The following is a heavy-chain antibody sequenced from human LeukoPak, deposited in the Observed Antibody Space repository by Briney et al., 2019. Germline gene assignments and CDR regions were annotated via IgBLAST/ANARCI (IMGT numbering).Heavy chain of an antibody. CDR2: ISYDGSNK. D-gene: IGHD4-17*01. V-gene: IGHV3-30*04. CDR3: ARPTYGDYGMDV. Sequence: GGSLRLSCAASGFTFSSYAMHWVRQAPGKGLEWVAVISYDGSNKYYADSVKGRFTISRDNSKNTLYLQMNSLRDEDTAVYYCARPTYGDYGMDVWGQGTTVTVSS. CDR1: GFTFSSYA. J-gene: IGHJ6*02.